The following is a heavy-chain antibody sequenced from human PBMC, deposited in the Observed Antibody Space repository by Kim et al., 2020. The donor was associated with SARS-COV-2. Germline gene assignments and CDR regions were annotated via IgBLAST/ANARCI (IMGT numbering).Heavy chain of an antibody. D-gene: IGHD6-13*01. CDR2: ISDGGSRT. V-gene: IGHV3-74*01. CDR3: VKTGYSSTSSFDY. J-gene: IGHJ4*02. CDR1: GFTFSSYW. Sequence: GGSLRLSCAASGFTFSSYWMHWVRQAPGKGLVWVSRISDGGSRTNYADSVKGRFTVSRDNSKNMLYLEMTSLRAEDTALYYCVKTGYSSTSSFDYWGQGT.